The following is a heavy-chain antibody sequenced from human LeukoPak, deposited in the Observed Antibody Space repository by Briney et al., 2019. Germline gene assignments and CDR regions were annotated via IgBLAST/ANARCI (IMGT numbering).Heavy chain of an antibody. J-gene: IGHJ4*02. V-gene: IGHV4-39*01. CDR1: GGSISSSNYY. D-gene: IGHD3-10*01. CDR2: IYYSGST. Sequence: SETLSLTCTVSGGSISSSNYYWGWIRQPPGKGLEWIASIYYSGSTYYNPSLKSRVTISVDTSKNQFSLKLSSVTAADTAVYYCATVLWFGELLFGFDYWGQGTLVTVSS. CDR3: ATVLWFGELLFGFDY.